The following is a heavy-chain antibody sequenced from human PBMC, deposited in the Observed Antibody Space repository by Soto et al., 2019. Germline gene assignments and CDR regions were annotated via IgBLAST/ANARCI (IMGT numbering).Heavy chain of an antibody. D-gene: IGHD3-22*01. CDR1: GFTFNSYG. V-gene: IGHV3-33*01. J-gene: IGHJ4*02. Sequence: QVQLVESGGGVVQPGRSLRLSCAASGFTFNSYGMHWVRQAPGKGLEWVAVIWYDGSNKYYADSVKGRITISRDNSKNTLYLQMNSLRAEDTAVYYCASGRYYDSSGYYSSFDYWGQGTLVTVSS. CDR2: IWYDGSNK. CDR3: ASGRYYDSSGYYSSFDY.